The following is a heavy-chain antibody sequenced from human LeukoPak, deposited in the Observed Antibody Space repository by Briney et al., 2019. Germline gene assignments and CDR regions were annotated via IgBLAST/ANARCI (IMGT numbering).Heavy chain of an antibody. CDR3: ARAWAWAAPIDY. V-gene: IGHV3-23*01. CDR1: GFTLSSYA. Sequence: GGSLRLSCAASGFTLSSYAMSWVRQAPGKGLQWVSGISSSGGSTYYVDSVKGRFTISTDNSKNTLYLQMNSLRAEDTAVYYCARAWAWAAPIDYWGQGTLVTVSS. D-gene: IGHD3-16*01. J-gene: IGHJ4*02. CDR2: ISSSGGST.